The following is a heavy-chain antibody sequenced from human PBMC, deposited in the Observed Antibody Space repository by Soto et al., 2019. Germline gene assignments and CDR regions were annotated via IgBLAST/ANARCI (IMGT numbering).Heavy chain of an antibody. J-gene: IGHJ3*02. CDR2: IWKDGNNK. Sequence: QVQLVESGGGVVQPGQSLRLSCAASGFTVSNYGMHWVRQAPGKGLEWVAVIWKDGNNKYYRDSVKGRFTISRDNSKNTLELQMSSLRGEDTAVYYCARGEAWTDEDFDIWGQGTIVTVSS. CDR1: GFTVSNYG. CDR3: ARGEAWTDEDFDI. D-gene: IGHD5-12*01. V-gene: IGHV3-33*01.